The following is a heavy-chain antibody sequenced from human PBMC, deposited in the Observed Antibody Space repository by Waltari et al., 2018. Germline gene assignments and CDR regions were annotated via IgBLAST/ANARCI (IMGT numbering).Heavy chain of an antibody. V-gene: IGHV3-48*03. CDR1: GFTFNKFE. Sequence: EVQLVESGGGSVQPGGSLRLSCGASGFTFNKFEMTWVRQAPGKVLEWVSYISSSGSMTYYADSVKGRFTISRDNAKNSLYLQMNTVRAEDTAVYYCARHSSGYYFDLWGPGTLVTVSS. D-gene: IGHD5-18*01. J-gene: IGHJ4*01. CDR2: ISSSGSMT. CDR3: ARHSSGYYFDL.